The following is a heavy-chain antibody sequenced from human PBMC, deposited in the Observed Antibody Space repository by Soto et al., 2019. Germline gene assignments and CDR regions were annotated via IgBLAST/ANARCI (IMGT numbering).Heavy chain of an antibody. CDR1: GVSIYNFY. V-gene: IGHV4-59*01. CDR2: VHYSGTT. J-gene: IGHJ6*02. CDR3: ASYKMATAAGVFYGLDV. Sequence: PSESLSLTCTVSGVSIYNFYWSWIRKSPRKELDWIGYVHYSGTTTYTPSFNGRLTISLDTSKNQVSLQMVSVTPDDTAIYYCASYKMATAAGVFYGLDVWGQGTTVTVSS. D-gene: IGHD6-13*01.